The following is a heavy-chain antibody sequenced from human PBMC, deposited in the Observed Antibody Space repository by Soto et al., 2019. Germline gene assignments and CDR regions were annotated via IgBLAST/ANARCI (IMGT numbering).Heavy chain of an antibody. V-gene: IGHV3-30-3*01. J-gene: IGHJ4*02. D-gene: IGHD5-12*01. CDR2: ISYDGSNK. CDR1: GFTFSSYA. CDR3: ARDGEMATIGDY. Sequence: GGSLRLSCAASGFTFSSYAMHWVRQAPGKGLEWVAVISYDGSNKYYADSVKGRFTISRDNSKNTLYLQMNSLRAEDTAVYYCARDGEMATIGDYWGQGT.